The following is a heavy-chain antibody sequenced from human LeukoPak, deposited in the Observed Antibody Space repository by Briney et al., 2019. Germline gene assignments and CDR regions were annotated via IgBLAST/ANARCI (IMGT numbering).Heavy chain of an antibody. CDR2: IIPILGIA. D-gene: IGHD3-22*01. V-gene: IGHV1-69*04. CDR1: GGTFSSYA. J-gene: IGHJ4*02. CDR3: ARDLRTQYYYDSSGYYPLGY. Sequence: ASVKVSCKASGGTFSSYAISWVRQAPGQGLEWMGRIIPILGIANYAQKFQGRVTITADKSTSTAYMELSSLRSEDTAVYYCARDLRTQYYYDSSGYYPLGYWGQGTLVTVSS.